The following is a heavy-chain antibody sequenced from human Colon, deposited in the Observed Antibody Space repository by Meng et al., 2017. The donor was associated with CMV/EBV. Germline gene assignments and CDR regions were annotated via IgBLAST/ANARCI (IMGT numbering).Heavy chain of an antibody. Sequence: GESLKISCEVSGFTFNNYEMSWVRQAPGKGLDWVSSISGDSVDTYFGDSVRGRFAISRDSSKNTVYLQMHSLRAEDTAVYFCARRHGRYFDYWGQGTVVTISS. CDR3: ARRHGRYFDY. D-gene: IGHD2-8*01. CDR1: GFTFNNYE. J-gene: IGHJ4*02. V-gene: IGHV3-23*01. CDR2: ISGDSVDT.